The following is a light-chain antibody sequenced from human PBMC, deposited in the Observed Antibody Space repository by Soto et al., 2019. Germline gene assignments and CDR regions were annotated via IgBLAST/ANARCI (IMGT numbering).Light chain of an antibody. CDR1: QGVSSSY. V-gene: IGKV3-20*01. J-gene: IGKJ1*01. CDR2: GAS. Sequence: EIVLTQSPGTLSLSPGERATLSCRASQGVSSSYLAWYQPKPGKAPRLLIYGASSRATGIPDRFSGSGSGTGFTLTISRLEPEDFAVYYCQQYGSSPWTFGQGTKVEIK. CDR3: QQYGSSPWT.